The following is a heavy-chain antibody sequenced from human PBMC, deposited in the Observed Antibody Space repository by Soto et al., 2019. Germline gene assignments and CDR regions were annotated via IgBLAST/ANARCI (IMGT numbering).Heavy chain of an antibody. J-gene: IGHJ6*03. D-gene: IGHD3-3*01. Sequence: EVQLVESGGGLVKPGGSLRLLCAASEFTFSSYRMNWVRRAPGKGLEWVSSISSSSEDIYYADSVKGRFTASRDNAKTSLYLQMNSLRADDTAVYYCARGVFLAPTYYMDVWGKGTTVTVSS. CDR1: EFTFSSYR. V-gene: IGHV3-21*01. CDR2: ISSSSEDI. CDR3: ARGVFLAPTYYMDV.